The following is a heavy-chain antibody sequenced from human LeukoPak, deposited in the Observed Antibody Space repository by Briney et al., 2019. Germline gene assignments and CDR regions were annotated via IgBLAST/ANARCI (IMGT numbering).Heavy chain of an antibody. J-gene: IGHJ4*02. D-gene: IGHD2-21*02. CDR2: IYYSGST. CDR1: GGSISSYY. V-gene: IGHV4-59*01. Sequence: SETLSLTCTVSGGSISSYYWSWIRQPPGKGLEWIGYIYYSGSTNYNPSLKSRVTISVDTSKNQFSLKLSSVTAADTAVYYCARDTYCGSDCYYFDSWGQGTLVTVSS. CDR3: ARDTYCGSDCYYFDS.